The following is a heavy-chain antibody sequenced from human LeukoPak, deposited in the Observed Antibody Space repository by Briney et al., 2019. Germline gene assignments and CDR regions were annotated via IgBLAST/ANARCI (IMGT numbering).Heavy chain of an antibody. CDR3: ARVYQGVSLFDGIDY. Sequence: GGSLRLSCAASGFTFSSYAMSWVRQAPGKGLEWVGRIKSKTDGGTTDYAAPVKGRFTISRDNAKKSLYLQMNSLRAEDTAVYYCARVYQGVSLFDGIDYWGQGTLVTVSS. J-gene: IGHJ4*02. D-gene: IGHD3-10*01. CDR2: IKSKTDGGTT. CDR1: GFTFSSYA. V-gene: IGHV3-15*01.